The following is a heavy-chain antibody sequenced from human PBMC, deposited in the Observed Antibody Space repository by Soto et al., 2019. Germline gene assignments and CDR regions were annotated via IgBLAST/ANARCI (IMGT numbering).Heavy chain of an antibody. CDR3: ARALKSYDFWSGYTPLVWFDP. V-gene: IGHV4-30-4*01. CDR1: GGSISSGDYY. D-gene: IGHD3-3*01. Sequence: SETLSLTCTVSGGSISSGDYYWSWIRQPPGKGLEWIGYIYYSGSTYYNPSLKSRVTISVDTSKNQFSLKLSSVTVADTAVYYCARALKSYDFWSGYTPLVWFDPWGQGTLVTVSS. CDR2: IYYSGST. J-gene: IGHJ5*02.